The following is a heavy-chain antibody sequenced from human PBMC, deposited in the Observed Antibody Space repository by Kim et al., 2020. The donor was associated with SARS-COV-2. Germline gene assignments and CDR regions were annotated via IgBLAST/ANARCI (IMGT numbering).Heavy chain of an antibody. J-gene: IGHJ4*02. CDR1: GGSISSGGYY. D-gene: IGHD6-19*01. CDR3: ARGRSSGSYY. Sequence: SETLSLTCTVSGGSISSGGYYWSWIRQHPGKGLEWIGYIYYSGSTYYNPSLKSRVTISVDTSKNQFSLKLSSVTAADTAVYYCARGRSSGSYYWGQGTLVTVSS. CDR2: IYYSGST. V-gene: IGHV4-31*03.